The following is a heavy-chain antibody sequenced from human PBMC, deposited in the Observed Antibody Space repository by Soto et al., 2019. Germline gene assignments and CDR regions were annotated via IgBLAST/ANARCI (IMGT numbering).Heavy chain of an antibody. CDR3: ARVMSRDGYNYGHLDY. CDR2: IIPILGTA. D-gene: IGHD5-12*01. V-gene: IGHV1-69*01. Sequence: QVQLVQSGAEVKKPGSSVKVSCKASGGTFSSYAISWVRQAPGQGLEWMGGIIPILGTANYAQKFQGRVTITADESTSTAYMELSSLRSEDTAVYYCARVMSRDGYNYGHLDYWGQGTLVTVSS. CDR1: GGTFSSYA. J-gene: IGHJ4*02.